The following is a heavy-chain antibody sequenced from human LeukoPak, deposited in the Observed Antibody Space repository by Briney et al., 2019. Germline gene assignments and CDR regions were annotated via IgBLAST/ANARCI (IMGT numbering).Heavy chain of an antibody. CDR1: GGSISGYY. D-gene: IGHD3-16*01. Sequence: SPSETLSLTCTVSGGSISGYYWTWIRQPPGEALEYIGCIYYTGTTNYNPSLNGRVTISVDTSKNQFALKLSSVTAADTAVYYCARVVGGVGLDYWGQGTLVTVSS. CDR3: ARVVGGVGLDY. J-gene: IGHJ4*02. V-gene: IGHV4-59*01. CDR2: IYYTGTT.